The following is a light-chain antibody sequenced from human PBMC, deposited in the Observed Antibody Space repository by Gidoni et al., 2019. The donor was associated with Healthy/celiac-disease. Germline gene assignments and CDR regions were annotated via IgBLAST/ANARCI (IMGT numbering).Light chain of an antibody. J-gene: IGLJ2*01. CDR1: KLGDKY. CDR2: KDS. CDR3: QAWDSSSVV. Sequence: SYELTQPPLVSVSPGQTASITCSGDKLGDKYACWYQQKPGQSPVLVIYKDSKRPSGIPERFSGSGSGNTATLTISGTQAMDEADYYCQAWDSSSVVFGGGTKLTVL. V-gene: IGLV3-1*01.